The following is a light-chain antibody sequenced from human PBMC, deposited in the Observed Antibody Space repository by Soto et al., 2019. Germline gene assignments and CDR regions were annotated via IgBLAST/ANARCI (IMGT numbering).Light chain of an antibody. CDR1: QSVSSN. CDR3: QQYNNWQT. CDR2: GAS. V-gene: IGKV3D-15*01. J-gene: IGKJ1*01. Sequence: EIVMTQSPATLSVSPGERATLSCRASQSVSSNLAWYQQKPGQAPRLLISGASIRATGIPARFSGSGSGTEFTLTISSLQSEDFAVYYCQQYNNWQTFGQGTKVEIK.